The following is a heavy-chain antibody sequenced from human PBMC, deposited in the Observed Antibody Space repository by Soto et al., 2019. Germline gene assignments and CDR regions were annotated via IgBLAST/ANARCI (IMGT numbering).Heavy chain of an antibody. V-gene: IGHV4-39*01. CDR2: MFYSGLT. CDR3: APLSVSLSGPYGIHV. Sequence: QLHLQESGPGLVKPSETLSLTCSVSGYSVSSSDYYWAWIRQPPGKGLEWIGSMFYSGLTYYNPSLKRRVTLSVDTSKNQFSVRLNSVTAADTAVYHCAPLSVSLSGPYGIHVWGQGTTVTVSS. CDR1: GYSVSSSDYY. D-gene: IGHD2-15*01. J-gene: IGHJ6*02.